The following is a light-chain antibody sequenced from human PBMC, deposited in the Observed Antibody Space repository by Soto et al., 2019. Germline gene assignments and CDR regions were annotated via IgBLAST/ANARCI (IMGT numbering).Light chain of an antibody. CDR2: DAS. V-gene: IGKV1-5*01. J-gene: IGKJ1*01. CDR1: PNISVW. Sequence: DIQMTQSPSTLSASVGDGVTITCRASPNISVWLAWYQQRPGKAPKFLIYDASSLETGVPSRFSGSGSGTEFTLTIRSLQPDDFATYYCQQYRTYSFGQGSRVEIK. CDR3: QQYRTYS.